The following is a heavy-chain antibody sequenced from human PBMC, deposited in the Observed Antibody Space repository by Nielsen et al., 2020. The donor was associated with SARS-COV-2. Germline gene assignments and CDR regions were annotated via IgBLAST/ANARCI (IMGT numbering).Heavy chain of an antibody. J-gene: IGHJ4*02. Sequence: WIRQPPGKGLEWVSVIYSGGSTYYADSVKGRFTISRDNSKNTLYLQMNSLRAEDTAVYYCARDGNSSGYYYFSGYWGQGTLVTVSS. D-gene: IGHD3-22*01. V-gene: IGHV3-53*01. CDR2: IYSGGST. CDR3: ARDGNSSGYYYFSGY.